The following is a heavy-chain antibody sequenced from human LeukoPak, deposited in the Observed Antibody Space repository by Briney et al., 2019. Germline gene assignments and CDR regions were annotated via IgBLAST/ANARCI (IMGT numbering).Heavy chain of an antibody. CDR1: GGSISSGGYH. J-gene: IGHJ6*02. CDR3: ARVLEEKAVAGHYYYYGMDV. CDR2: INWNGGST. D-gene: IGHD6-19*01. V-gene: IGHV3-20*04. Sequence: ETLSLTCTVSGGSISSGGYHWSWIRQHPGKGLEWISGINWNGGSTGYADSVKGRFTISRDNAKNSLYLQMNSLRAEDMALYYCARVLEEKAVAGHYYYYGMDVWGQGTTVTVSS.